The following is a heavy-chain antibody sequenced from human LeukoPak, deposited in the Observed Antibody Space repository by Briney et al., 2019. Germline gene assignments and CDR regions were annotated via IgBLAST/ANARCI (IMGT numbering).Heavy chain of an antibody. CDR2: IYYSGST. V-gene: IGHV4-59*08. D-gene: IGHD3-22*01. CDR3: ATRETLTMIHDY. CDR1: GGSISSYY. Sequence: SETLSLTCTVSGGSISSYYWSWIRQPPGRGLEWIGYIYYSGSTNYNPSLKSRVTISVDTSKNQFSLKLSAVTAADTAVYYCATRETLTMIHDYWGQGTLVTVSS. J-gene: IGHJ4*02.